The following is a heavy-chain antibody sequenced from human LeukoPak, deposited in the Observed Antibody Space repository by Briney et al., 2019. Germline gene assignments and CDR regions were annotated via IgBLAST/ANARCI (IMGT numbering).Heavy chain of an antibody. CDR1: GFTFSDYA. J-gene: IGHJ4*02. V-gene: IGHV3-23*01. CDR2: ISSSGGGT. CDR3: APDLRGSAWSLDD. Sequence: GGSLRLSCAASGFTFSDYAMGWVRQAPGKGLEWVSLISSSGGGTYFADTVKGRFTISRDNSKNTLYLQMAGLRAEDTAIYYCAPDLRGSAWSLDDWGQGTLVIVSS. D-gene: IGHD6-13*01.